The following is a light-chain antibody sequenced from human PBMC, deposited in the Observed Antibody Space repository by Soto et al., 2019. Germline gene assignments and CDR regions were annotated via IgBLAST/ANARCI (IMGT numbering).Light chain of an antibody. J-gene: IGKJ4*02. CDR3: QQYGTSPLA. Sequence: EIVLTQSPGTLSLSSGERATLSCRASQSVRYSYLAWYQQKPGQAPRLLIYGAYSRAAGIPDRFSGSGSGTDFTLTSSRLEPEDFAVYFCQQYGTSPLAVAGGTKVEIK. CDR1: QSVRYSY. V-gene: IGKV3-20*01. CDR2: GAY.